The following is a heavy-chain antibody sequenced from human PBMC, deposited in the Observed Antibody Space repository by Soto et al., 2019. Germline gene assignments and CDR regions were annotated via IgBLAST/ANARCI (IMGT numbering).Heavy chain of an antibody. J-gene: IGHJ6*02. D-gene: IGHD2-21*02. CDR1: GFPFSNYG. CDR2: ISYDGNTK. CDR3: AKEKDYCLYSGMDV. V-gene: IGHV3-30*18. Sequence: QVQLVESGGGVVQPGRSLRISCAASGFPFSNYGMHWVRQATGKGLEWLAVISYDGNTKYYADSVKGRFTISRDSSKNTVFLQMSSLREEDTAVYHFAKEKDYCLYSGMDVWGQGTTVTVSS.